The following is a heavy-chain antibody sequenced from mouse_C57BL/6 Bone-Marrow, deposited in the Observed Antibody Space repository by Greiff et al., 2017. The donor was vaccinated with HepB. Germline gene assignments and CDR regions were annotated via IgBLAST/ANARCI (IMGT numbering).Heavy chain of an antibody. Sequence: VKLQQPGAELVKPGASVKMSCKASGYTFTSYWITWVKQRPGQGLEWIGDIYPGSGSTNYNEKFKSKATLTVDTSSSTAYMQLSSLTSEDSAVYYCAKGALYYGSSHWYFDVWGTGTTVTVSS. CDR1: GYTFTSYW. V-gene: IGHV1-55*01. CDR2: IYPGSGST. D-gene: IGHD1-1*01. J-gene: IGHJ1*03. CDR3: AKGALYYGSSHWYFDV.